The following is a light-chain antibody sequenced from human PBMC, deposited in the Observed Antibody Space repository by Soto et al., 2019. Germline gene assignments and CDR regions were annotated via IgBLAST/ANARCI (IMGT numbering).Light chain of an antibody. CDR3: QQYGSSPA. CDR2: GAS. Sequence: EIVLTQSPGTLSLSPGERATLSCRASQSVSSSYLAWYQQKPGQAPRLLIYGASSSATGIPDWFSGSGSGTDFTFTISRLEPEDLALYYCQQYGSSPAFGGGTKVEIK. J-gene: IGKJ4*01. CDR1: QSVSSSY. V-gene: IGKV3-20*01.